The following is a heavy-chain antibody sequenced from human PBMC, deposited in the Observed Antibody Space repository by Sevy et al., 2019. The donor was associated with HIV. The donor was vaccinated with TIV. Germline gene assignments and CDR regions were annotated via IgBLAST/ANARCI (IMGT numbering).Heavy chain of an antibody. J-gene: IGHJ3*02. D-gene: IGHD3-22*01. CDR3: ARDYDSSGYYFAFDI. Sequence: ASVKVSCKASGYTFTSYGISWVRQAPGQGLEWMGWISAYNGNTNYAQKLQGRVTMTTDTSTSTAYMELRSLRSDDTAVYYGARDYDSSGYYFAFDIWGQGTMVTVSS. V-gene: IGHV1-18*04. CDR2: ISAYNGNT. CDR1: GYTFTSYG.